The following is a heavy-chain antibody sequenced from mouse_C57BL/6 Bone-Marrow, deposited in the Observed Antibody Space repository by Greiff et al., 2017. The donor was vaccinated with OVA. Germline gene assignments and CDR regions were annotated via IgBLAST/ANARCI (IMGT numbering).Heavy chain of an antibody. Sequence: VQLQQSGAELVRPGASVKLSCTASGFNIKDYYMHWVKQRPERGLEWIGRIDPEDGDTEYAPKFQGKATMTAGTSSNTAYLQLSSLTSEDTAVYYCTPLYYARYFDVWGTGTTVTVSS. J-gene: IGHJ1*03. CDR1: GFNIKDYY. CDR2: IDPEDGDT. V-gene: IGHV14-1*01. D-gene: IGHD1-1*01. CDR3: TPLYYARYFDV.